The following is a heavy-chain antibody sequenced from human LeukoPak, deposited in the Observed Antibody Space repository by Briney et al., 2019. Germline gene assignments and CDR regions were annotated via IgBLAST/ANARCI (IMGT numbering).Heavy chain of an antibody. J-gene: IGHJ4*02. D-gene: IGHD3-10*01. CDR1: GFTFSNYW. CDR3: ARWIGGFDY. CDR2: INHGGSEK. V-gene: IGHV3-7*01. Sequence: GGSLRLSCTTSGFTFSNYWMKWVRQTPGRGLEWVANINHGGSEKYYLDSVEGRFTISRDNTNNSLYLQMNSLRDDDTAIYYCARWIGGFDYWGQGALVTVSS.